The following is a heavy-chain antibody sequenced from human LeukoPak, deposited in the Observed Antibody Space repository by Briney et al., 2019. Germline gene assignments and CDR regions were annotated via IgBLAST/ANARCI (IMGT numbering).Heavy chain of an antibody. V-gene: IGHV4-59*01. CDR2: IYYTGST. CDR3: ARGDSSGARKYYYYYMDV. D-gene: IGHD1-14*01. CDR1: GGSISNYY. Sequence: PSETLSLTCTVSGGSISNYYWSWIRQPPGKGLEWIGYIYYTGSTNYNPSLKSRVTISVDTSKNQFSLKLSSVTAADTAVYYCARGDSSGARKYYYYYMDVWGKGTTVTVSS. J-gene: IGHJ6*03.